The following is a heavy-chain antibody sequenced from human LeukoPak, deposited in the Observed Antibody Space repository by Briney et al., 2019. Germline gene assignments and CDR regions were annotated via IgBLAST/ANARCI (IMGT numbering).Heavy chain of an antibody. Sequence: GGSLRLSCAASGFTFSTYFMHWVRQPPGKGLEWVADIASDGSHTFCVESVKGRFTISRDNSKNTLYLQMNSLRAEDTAVYFCARERQDTILHSGAFDIWGQGTMVTVSS. CDR2: IASDGSHT. D-gene: IGHD2-21*01. CDR1: GFTFSTYF. V-gene: IGHV3-30-3*01. J-gene: IGHJ3*02. CDR3: ARERQDTILHSGAFDI.